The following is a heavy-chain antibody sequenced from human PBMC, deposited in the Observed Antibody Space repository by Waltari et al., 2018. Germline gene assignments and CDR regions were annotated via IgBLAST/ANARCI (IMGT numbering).Heavy chain of an antibody. V-gene: IGHV4-39*01. CDR3: AEMKSPYTRKYYDFWSGTDSLDAFDI. D-gene: IGHD3-3*01. CDR1: GGSIRSSSYY. CDR2: IYYSGST. Sequence: QLQLQESGPGLVKPSETLSLTCTVSGGSIRSSSYYWGWIRQHPGLGMDWTGSIYYSGSTYYNPSLKSRVTISVDTSKNQFSLKLSSVTAADTAVYYCAEMKSPYTRKYYDFWSGTDSLDAFDIWGQGTMVTVSS. J-gene: IGHJ3*02.